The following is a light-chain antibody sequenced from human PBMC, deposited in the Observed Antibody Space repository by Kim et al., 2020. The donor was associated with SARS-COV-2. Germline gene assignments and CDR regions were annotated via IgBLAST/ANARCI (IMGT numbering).Light chain of an antibody. Sequence: PGPTARITCSGNALPKQYAYWFQQKPGQAPVVVIYEDTERPSGIPERFSGSTSGTTVTLTISGVQAEDEADYYCQSADSTDTFWVFGGGTQLTVL. CDR3: QSADSTDTFWV. CDR2: EDT. V-gene: IGLV3-25*03. J-gene: IGLJ3*02. CDR1: ALPKQY.